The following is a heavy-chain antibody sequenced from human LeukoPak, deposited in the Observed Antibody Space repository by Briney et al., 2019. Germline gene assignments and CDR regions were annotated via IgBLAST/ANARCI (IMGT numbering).Heavy chain of an antibody. J-gene: IGHJ4*02. Sequence: SVKVSCKASGGTFSSYAISWVRQAPGQELEWMGGIIPIFGTANYAQKFQGRVTITADESTSTAYMELSSLRSEDTAVYYCAGGETRTYDFWSGYYPNWGQGTLVTVSS. CDR2: IIPIFGTA. D-gene: IGHD3-3*01. CDR1: GGTFSSYA. CDR3: AGGETRTYDFWSGYYPN. V-gene: IGHV1-69*01.